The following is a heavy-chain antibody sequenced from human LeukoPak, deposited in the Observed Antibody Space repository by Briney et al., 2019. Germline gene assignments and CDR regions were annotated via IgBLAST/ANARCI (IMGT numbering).Heavy chain of an antibody. D-gene: IGHD6-19*01. J-gene: IGHJ4*02. Sequence: GSLRLSCAASGFTFSHYVMTWVRQAPGKGLEWIGEINHSGSTNYNPSLKSRVTISVDTSKNQFSLKLSSVTAADTAVYYCARALMKGWRPDYWGQGTLVTVSS. CDR2: INHSGST. CDR1: GFTFSHYV. CDR3: ARALMKGWRPDY. V-gene: IGHV4-34*01.